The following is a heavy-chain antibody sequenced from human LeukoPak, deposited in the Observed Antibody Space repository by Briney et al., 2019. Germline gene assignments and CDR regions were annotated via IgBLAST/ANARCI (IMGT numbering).Heavy chain of an antibody. CDR2: ISSSGSTI. J-gene: IGHJ6*02. CDR3: ARITGGYYYYGMDV. Sequence: GGSLRLSCAASGFTFSSYEMNWVRQAPGKGLEWVSYISSSGSTIYYADSVKGRFTISRDNAKNSLYLQMNSLRAEDTAVYYCARITGGYYYYGMDVWGQGTTVTVSS. V-gene: IGHV3-48*03. CDR1: GFTFSSYE. D-gene: IGHD1-20*01.